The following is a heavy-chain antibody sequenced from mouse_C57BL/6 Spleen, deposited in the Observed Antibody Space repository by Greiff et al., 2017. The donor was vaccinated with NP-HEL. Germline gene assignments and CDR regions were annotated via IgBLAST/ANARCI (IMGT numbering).Heavy chain of an antibody. CDR2: IDPSDSYT. CDR1: GYTFTSYW. CDR3: ARYDGYYDY. D-gene: IGHD2-3*01. V-gene: IGHV1-69*01. J-gene: IGHJ2*01. Sequence: QVQLQQPGAELVMPGASVKLSCKASGYTFTSYWMHWVKQRPGQGLAWIGEIDPSDSYTNYNQKFKGKSTLTVDKSSSTAYMQLSSLTSEDSAVYYCARYDGYYDYWGQGTTLTVSS.